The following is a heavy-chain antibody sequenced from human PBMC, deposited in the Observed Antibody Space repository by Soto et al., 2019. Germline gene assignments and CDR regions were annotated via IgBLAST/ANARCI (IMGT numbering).Heavy chain of an antibody. J-gene: IGHJ5*02. Sequence: QVQLVQSGAEVKKPGSSVKVSCKASGGTFSSYTMTWVRQAPGQGPEWMGGIIPIFGTTNYAQRFQGRITITADVSTRTAYMELISLTSEGTAVYYCAREGAGMAATFDPWGQGTLVTVSS. V-gene: IGHV1-69*01. D-gene: IGHD1-1*01. CDR3: AREGAGMAATFDP. CDR2: IIPIFGTT. CDR1: GGTFSSYT.